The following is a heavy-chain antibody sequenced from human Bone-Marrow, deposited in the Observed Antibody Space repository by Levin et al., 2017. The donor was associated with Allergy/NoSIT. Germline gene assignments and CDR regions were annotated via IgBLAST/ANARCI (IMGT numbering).Heavy chain of an antibody. J-gene: IGHJ5*02. V-gene: IGHV1-8*01. Sequence: GESLKISCKASGYTFTSYDINWVRQATGQGLEWMGWMNPNSGNTGYAQKFQGRVTMTRNTSISTAYMELSSLRSEDTAVYYCARDEGYCSGGSCYRDWFDPWGQGTLVTVSS. CDR1: GYTFTSYD. CDR3: ARDEGYCSGGSCYRDWFDP. D-gene: IGHD2-15*01. CDR2: MNPNSGNT.